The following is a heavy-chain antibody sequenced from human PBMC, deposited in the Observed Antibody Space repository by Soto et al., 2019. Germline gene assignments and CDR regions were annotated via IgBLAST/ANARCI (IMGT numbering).Heavy chain of an antibody. CDR2: ISDHNDNT. D-gene: IGHD1-1*01. CDR3: ARGRYGDY. J-gene: IGHJ4*02. V-gene: IGHV1-18*01. CDR1: GYTFTSYG. Sequence: QVHLVQSGAEVRKPGASVKVSCKGSGYTFTSYGIAWVRQAPGQGLEWMGWISDHNDNTNYAQKVQGRVTVTRDTSTSTAYMELRNLRSDDTAVYYCARGRYGDYWGQGAVVTVSS.